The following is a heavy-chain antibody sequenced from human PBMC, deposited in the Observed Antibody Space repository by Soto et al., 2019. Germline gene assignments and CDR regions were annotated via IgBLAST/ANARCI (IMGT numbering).Heavy chain of an antibody. D-gene: IGHD3-10*01. Sequence: QVQVQESGPGLVKLSQTLSLKCSVSGGSIGSRDYYWSWIRQHPEKGLEWIGSIYYNGNTDYNPSLRVRPTMSLDTSMNEFSLKLTSVTAADTAVYYCARDKGGAALKGSGMDVSGQGTTVTVS. CDR1: GGSIGSRDYY. V-gene: IGHV4-31*02. CDR3: ARDKGGAALKGSGMDV. CDR2: IYYNGNT. J-gene: IGHJ6*02.